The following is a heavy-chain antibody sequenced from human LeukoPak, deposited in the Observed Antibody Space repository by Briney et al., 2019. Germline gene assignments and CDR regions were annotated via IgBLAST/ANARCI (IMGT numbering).Heavy chain of an antibody. CDR3: SREDY. Sequence: ASVTVSCKASGYTFTGYYLHWVRQAPGQGLEWVGWINPNSGVTNYAQKFQGRVSMTSDTSISTVYMELSRLRSDDTAVYYCSREDYWGQGTLVIVSS. CDR1: GYTFTGYY. CDR2: INPNSGVT. V-gene: IGHV1-2*02. J-gene: IGHJ4*02.